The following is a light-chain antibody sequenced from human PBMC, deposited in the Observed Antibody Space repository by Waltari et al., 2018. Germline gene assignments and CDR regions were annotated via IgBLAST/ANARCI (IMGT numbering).Light chain of an antibody. CDR3: QHYVTLPVT. Sequence: EIVLTQSPGTLSLSPGDRATLSCRASQSVSRTLAWYQQKPGQAPSLLIYGASIRATCIPDRFIGSGSGTDFSLTISRLEPEDFAVYYCQHYVTLPVTFGQGTKVEIK. CDR1: QSVSRT. V-gene: IGKV3-20*01. J-gene: IGKJ1*01. CDR2: GAS.